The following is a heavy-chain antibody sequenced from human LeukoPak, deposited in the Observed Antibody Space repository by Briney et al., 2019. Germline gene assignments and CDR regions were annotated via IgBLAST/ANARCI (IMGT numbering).Heavy chain of an antibody. Sequence: SVKVSCKASGGTFSSYAISWVRQAPGQGLEWMGRIIPVFGTANYAQKFQGRVTITTDESTSTAYMELSSLRSEDTAVYYCARGDYGSGSYTARWFDPWGQGTLVTVSS. D-gene: IGHD3-10*01. CDR2: IIPVFGTA. CDR1: GGTFSSYA. V-gene: IGHV1-69*05. J-gene: IGHJ5*02. CDR3: ARGDYGSGSYTARWFDP.